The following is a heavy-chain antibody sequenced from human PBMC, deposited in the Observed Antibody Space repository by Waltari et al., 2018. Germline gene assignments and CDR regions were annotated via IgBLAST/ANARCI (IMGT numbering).Heavy chain of an antibody. CDR3: ARDTATALDS. V-gene: IGHV3-72*01. J-gene: IGHJ5*01. CDR1: GFTFTYHY. Sequence: EVQLVESGGGLVQPGGSLRLSCVGLGFTFTYHYMDWVRQAPGKGLEWVSRTKNRGNSHITDYAASVKGRFIGSRDDSKNSLYLQMNNLQTEDTAVYYCARDTATALDSWGQGTLVIVSS. CDR2: TKNRGNSHIT. D-gene: IGHD1-1*01.